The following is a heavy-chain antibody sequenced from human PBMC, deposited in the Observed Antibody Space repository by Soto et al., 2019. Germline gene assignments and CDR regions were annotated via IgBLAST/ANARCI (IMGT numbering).Heavy chain of an antibody. CDR2: IIPIFGTA. Sequence: QVQLVQSGAEVKKPGSSVKVSCKASGGTFSSYAISWVRQAPGQGLEWMGGIIPIFGTANYAQKFQGRVTITADESTSTAYMALSSLRSEDTAVYYCARDRRRAAAGRGGFDAFDIWGQGTMFTVSS. V-gene: IGHV1-69*01. D-gene: IGHD6-13*01. CDR1: GGTFSSYA. CDR3: ARDRRRAAAGRGGFDAFDI. J-gene: IGHJ3*02.